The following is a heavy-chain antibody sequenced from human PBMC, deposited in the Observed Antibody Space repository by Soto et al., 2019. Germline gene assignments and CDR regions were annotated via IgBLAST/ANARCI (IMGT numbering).Heavy chain of an antibody. CDR2: ISGDSRYT. V-gene: IGHV3-11*03. J-gene: IGHJ3*02. Sequence: GGSLRLSCAASEFTVTAYYMAWIRQAPGKGLEWISYISGDSRYTNYADSVKGRFTISSDNAKKSLYLQMNSLRAEDTAVYFCATGQQVRMAGIWGQGTMVTVSS. CDR1: EFTVTAYY. CDR3: ATGQQVRMAGI. D-gene: IGHD6-13*01.